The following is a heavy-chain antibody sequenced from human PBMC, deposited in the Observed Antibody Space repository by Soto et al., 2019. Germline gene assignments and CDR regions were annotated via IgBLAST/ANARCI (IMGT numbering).Heavy chain of an antibody. CDR1: GYIFTNYG. CDR3: ARDSRAAAGDHFNY. J-gene: IGHJ4*02. V-gene: IGHV1-18*01. CDR2: IGSYNGNT. Sequence: ASVKVSCKASGYIFTNYGIIWVRQAPGQGPEWMGWIGSYNGNTISAQKFRDRVTLTTDTSTTTAYMELRNLRSDDTAVYYCARDSRAAAGDHFNYWGQGALVTVSS. D-gene: IGHD6-13*01.